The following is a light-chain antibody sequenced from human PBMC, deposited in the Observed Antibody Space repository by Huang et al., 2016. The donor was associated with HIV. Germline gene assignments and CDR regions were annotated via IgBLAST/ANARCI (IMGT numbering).Light chain of an antibody. CDR1: RSISYNSNNNNY. Sequence: DIVLTQSPDSLAVSLGERATINCSSSRSISYNSNNNNYLSWHQQKPGQSPKLLIYWASTGEAGVPDRFSGSGSETDFTLTISSLQAEDVAVYFCQQYYTTPGTFGPGTTVHIK. CDR3: QQYYTTPGT. CDR2: WAS. V-gene: IGKV4-1*01. J-gene: IGKJ3*01.